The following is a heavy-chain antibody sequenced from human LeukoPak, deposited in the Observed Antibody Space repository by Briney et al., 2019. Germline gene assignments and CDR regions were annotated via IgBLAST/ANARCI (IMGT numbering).Heavy chain of an antibody. V-gene: IGHV4-34*01. D-gene: IGHD3-22*01. CDR1: GGSFSGYY. CDR3: ARGPTDRLPIYYYDSSGYRFDY. Sequence: PSETLSLTCAVYGGSFSGYYWSWIRQPPGKGLEWIGEINHSGSTNYNPSHKSRVTISVDTSKNQFSLKLSSVTAADTAVYYCARGPTDRLPIYYYDSSGYRFDYWGQGTLVTVSS. J-gene: IGHJ4*02. CDR2: INHSGST.